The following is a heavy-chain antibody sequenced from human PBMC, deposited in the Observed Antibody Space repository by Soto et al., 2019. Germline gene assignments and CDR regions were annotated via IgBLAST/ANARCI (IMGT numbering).Heavy chain of an antibody. CDR3: ARVLGYCSGGSCYSVRFDP. V-gene: IGHV4-30-4*01. Sequence: KASETVSLTXTVSGGSISSGDYYWSWIRQPPGKGLEWIGYIYYSGSTYYNPSLKSRVTISVDTSKSQFSLKLSSVTAADTAVYYCARVLGYCSGGSCYSVRFDPWGQGTLVTVSS. D-gene: IGHD2-15*01. CDR2: IYYSGST. J-gene: IGHJ5*02. CDR1: GGSISSGDYY.